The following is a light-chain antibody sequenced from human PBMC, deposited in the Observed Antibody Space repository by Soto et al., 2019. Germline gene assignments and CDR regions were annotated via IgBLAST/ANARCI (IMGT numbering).Light chain of an antibody. Sequence: EIGMTQSPATLSVTPGERGALCCRASQSVSSNLAWYQQKPGQAPRLLIYGASTRATGIPARFSGSGSGTEFTLTITRLEPEDSAVYFCQQYTGPPTTFGQRTRLEIK. CDR1: QSVSSN. CDR3: QQYTGPPTT. CDR2: GAS. J-gene: IGKJ5*01. V-gene: IGKV3-15*01.